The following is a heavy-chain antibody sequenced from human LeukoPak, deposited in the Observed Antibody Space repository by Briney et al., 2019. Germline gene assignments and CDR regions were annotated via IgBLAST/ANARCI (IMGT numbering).Heavy chain of an antibody. J-gene: IGHJ4*02. CDR2: IYSGGST. Sequence: GGSLRLSCAASGFTVGTNYMSWVRQAPGKGLEWVSIIYSGGSTYYADSVKGRLTISRDNSKNTLYLQMNSLRAEDTAIYYCARDTKNWGQGTLVTVSS. D-gene: IGHD1-1*01. CDR3: ARDTKN. V-gene: IGHV3-53*01. CDR1: GFTVGTNY.